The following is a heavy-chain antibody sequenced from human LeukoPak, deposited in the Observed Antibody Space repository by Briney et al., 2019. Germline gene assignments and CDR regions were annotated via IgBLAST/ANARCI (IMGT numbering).Heavy chain of an antibody. D-gene: IGHD3/OR15-3a*01. Sequence: PSETLSLTCAVYGGSFSGYYWSWIRQPPGKGLEWIGEINHSGSTNYNPSLKSRVTISVDTSKNQFSLKLSSVTAADTAVNYCARGFGRVDYWGQGTLVTVSS. CDR1: GGSFSGYY. V-gene: IGHV4-34*01. CDR2: INHSGST. J-gene: IGHJ4*02. CDR3: ARGFGRVDY.